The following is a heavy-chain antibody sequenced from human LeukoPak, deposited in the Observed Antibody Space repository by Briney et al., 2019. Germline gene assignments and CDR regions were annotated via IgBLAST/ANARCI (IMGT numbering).Heavy chain of an antibody. J-gene: IGHJ6*03. CDR1: GFTFSSYA. CDR3: ARASWGGSSSSYYYYMDV. Sequence: GGSLRLSCAASGFTFSSYAMSWVRQAPGKGLEWVSTISGSGSSTYYADSVKGRFTISRDNSKNTLYLQMNSLRAEDTAVYYCARASWGGSSSSYYYYMDVWGKGTTVTVSS. D-gene: IGHD6-6*01. CDR2: ISGSGSST. V-gene: IGHV3-23*01.